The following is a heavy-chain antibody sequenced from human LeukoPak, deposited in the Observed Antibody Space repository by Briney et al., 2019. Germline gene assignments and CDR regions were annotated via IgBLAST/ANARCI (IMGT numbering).Heavy chain of an antibody. J-gene: IGHJ5*02. Sequence: SETLSLTCSVSGDSISTTGYFWVWIRQSPGSDLEWIGSIFKSGNTFYNMSLKSRVTISVDTSKNEFSLSLTSVTAADTAVYYCAGTGIRNWFDPWGQGILVTVSS. CDR1: GDSISTTGYF. D-gene: IGHD1-14*01. CDR2: IFKSGNT. V-gene: IGHV4-39*01. CDR3: AGTGIRNWFDP.